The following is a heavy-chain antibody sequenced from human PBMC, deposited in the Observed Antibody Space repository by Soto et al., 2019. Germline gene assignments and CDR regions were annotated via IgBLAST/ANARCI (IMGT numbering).Heavy chain of an antibody. CDR1: GGTFSSYA. CDR3: ARELTGSYYYYGMDV. V-gene: IGHV1-69*06. Sequence: GASVKVSCKASGGTFSSYAISWVRQAPGQGLEWMGGIIPIFGTANYAQKFQGRVTITADKSTSKAYMELSSLRSEDTAVYYCARELTGSYYYYGMDVWGQGTTVTVSS. CDR2: IIPIFGTA. J-gene: IGHJ6*02. D-gene: IGHD3-9*01.